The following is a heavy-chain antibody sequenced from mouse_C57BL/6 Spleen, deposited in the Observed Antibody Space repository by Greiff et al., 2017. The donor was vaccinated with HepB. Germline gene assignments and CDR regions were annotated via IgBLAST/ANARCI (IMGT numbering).Heavy chain of an antibody. V-gene: IGHV1-42*01. CDR3: ARGFITTLGY. J-gene: IGHJ3*01. D-gene: IGHD1-1*01. CDR1: GYSFTGYY. Sequence: VHVKQSGPELVKPGASVKISCKASGYSFTGYYMNWVKQSPEKSLEWIGEINPSTGGTTYNQKFKAKATLTVDKSSSTAYMQLKSLTSEDSAVYYCARGFITTLGYWGQGTLVTVSA. CDR2: INPSTGGT.